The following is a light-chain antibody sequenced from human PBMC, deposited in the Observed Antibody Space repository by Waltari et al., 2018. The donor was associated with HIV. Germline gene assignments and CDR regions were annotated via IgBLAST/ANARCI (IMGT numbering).Light chain of an antibody. CDR3: CAYAGSTTYVI. CDR1: SSDVGGYNL. V-gene: IGLV2-23*02. CDR2: EFS. J-gene: IGLJ2*01. Sequence: QSALPQPASVSGSPGRSITIPCTGTSSDVGGYNLLSWYQQHPGKAPKRMIYEFSKRPSGVSNRFSGSNSGNTASLTISGLQAEDEADYYCCAYAGSTTYVIFGGGTKLTVL.